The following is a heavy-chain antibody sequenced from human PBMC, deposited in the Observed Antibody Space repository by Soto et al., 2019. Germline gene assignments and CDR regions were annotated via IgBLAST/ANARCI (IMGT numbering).Heavy chain of an antibody. J-gene: IGHJ4*02. CDR3: AQRLYSSAWPWDSGVFDY. CDR1: GFSLSTGGVG. D-gene: IGHD6-19*01. CDR2: IYWDDDK. V-gene: IGHV2-5*02. Sequence: QITLKESGPTLVKPTQTLTLTCTFSGFSLSTGGVGVGWIRQPPGKALEWLALIYWDDDKRYSPSLKSRLTLTKNHSKNQVVLTMTNMDPVDTATYYCAQRLYSSAWPWDSGVFDYWGQGTLVTVSS.